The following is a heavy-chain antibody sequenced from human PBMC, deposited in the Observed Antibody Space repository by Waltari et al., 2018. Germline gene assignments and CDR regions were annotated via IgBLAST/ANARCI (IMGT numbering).Heavy chain of an antibody. CDR2: INAGNGNT. Sequence: QVQLVQSGAEVKKPGASVKVSCKASGYTFTSYAMHWVRQAPGQRLEWMGWINAGNGNTKYSQKVQGRVTITRDTSASTAYMELSSLRSEDTAVYYCARVQSPKAAAGLHFDYWGQGTLVTVSS. D-gene: IGHD6-13*01. CDR1: GYTFTSYA. J-gene: IGHJ4*02. CDR3: ARVQSPKAAAGLHFDY. V-gene: IGHV1-3*01.